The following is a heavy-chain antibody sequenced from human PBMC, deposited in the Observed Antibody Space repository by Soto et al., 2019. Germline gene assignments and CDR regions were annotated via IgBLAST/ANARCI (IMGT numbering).Heavy chain of an antibody. V-gene: IGHV4-59*01. D-gene: IGHD3-16*01. CDR3: ARVARGGDYYYYGMDV. J-gene: IGHJ6*02. CDR1: GGSISSYY. CDR2: IYYSGST. Sequence: PSETLSLTCTVSGGSISSYYWSWIRQPPGKGLEWIGYIYYSGSTNYNPSLKSRVTISVDTSKNQFSLKLSSVTAADTAVYYCARVARGGDYYYYGMDVWGQGPRSPSP.